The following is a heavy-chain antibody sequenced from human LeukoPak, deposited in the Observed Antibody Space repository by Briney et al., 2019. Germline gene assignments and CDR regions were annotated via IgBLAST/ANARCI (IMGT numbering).Heavy chain of an antibody. Sequence: SETLSLTCAVYGGPFSDYYWSWIRQPPGKGLEWIGGINHSGSTNYNSSLKSRVSISVDTSKNQFSLKLNSVTAADTAVYYCARVARNSWHHQNWFDPWGQGTLVTVSS. V-gene: IGHV4-34*01. J-gene: IGHJ5*02. CDR2: INHSGST. CDR3: ARVARNSWHHQNWFDP. CDR1: GGPFSDYY. D-gene: IGHD6-13*01.